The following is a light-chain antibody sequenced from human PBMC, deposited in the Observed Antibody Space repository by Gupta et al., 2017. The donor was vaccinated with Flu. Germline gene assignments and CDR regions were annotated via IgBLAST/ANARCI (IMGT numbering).Light chain of an antibody. V-gene: IGKV3-11*01. CDR3: QQRRNVPLT. CDR2: DAS. J-gene: IGKJ4*01. Sequence: PATLSSSPGERVPLSCRASQSALTYVAWYQQKPGQAPRLLIYDASNRATDIPARFSGSGSETHFTLTISSLEPEDFAVYYCQQRRNVPLTFGGGTKVEIK. CDR1: QSALTY.